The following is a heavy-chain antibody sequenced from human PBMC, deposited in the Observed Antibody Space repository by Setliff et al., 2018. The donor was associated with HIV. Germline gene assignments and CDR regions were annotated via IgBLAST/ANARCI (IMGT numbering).Heavy chain of an antibody. CDR1: GGSISRSTYY. V-gene: IGHV4-39*07. J-gene: IGHJ4*02. D-gene: IGHD2-15*01. Sequence: SETLSLTCAIFGGSISRSTYYWGWIRQPPGKGLEWIGALSSNGNSYYNPSYKSRVTISIDSSKNLFSLRLNSLTAADTAVYYCAAQDLAEVRWYYMDYWGQGAPVTVS. CDR2: LSSNGNS. CDR3: AAQDLAEVRWYYMDY.